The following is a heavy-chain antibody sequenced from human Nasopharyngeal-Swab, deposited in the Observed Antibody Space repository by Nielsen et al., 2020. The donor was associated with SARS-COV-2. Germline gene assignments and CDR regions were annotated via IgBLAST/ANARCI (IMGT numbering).Heavy chain of an antibody. D-gene: IGHD1-1*01. CDR2: ISYDGRNE. CDR3: ARAALQWTYNYYYGMDV. Sequence: GESLKISCVASGFMFRSYAMHWVRQAPGKGLEWVAVISYDGRNEYFAQSVKGRFTISRDNSKNTLYLQMDSLRGEDTAVYYCARAALQWTYNYYYGMDVWGQGTTVTVSS. CDR1: GFMFRSYA. V-gene: IGHV3-30*04. J-gene: IGHJ6*02.